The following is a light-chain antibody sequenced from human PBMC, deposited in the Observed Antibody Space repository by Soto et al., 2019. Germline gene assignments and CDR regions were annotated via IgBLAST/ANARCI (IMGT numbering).Light chain of an antibody. V-gene: IGLV2-14*01. J-gene: IGLJ3*02. CDR2: EVS. Sequence: QSALTQPASVSGSPGQSITISCTGTSSDIGAYNYVSWFQQYPGKAPNLMIYEVSKRPSGLSSRFSGFRSGNTASLTISGLQAEDEADYYCASFTTSSLWVFGGGTKVTVL. CDR1: SSDIGAYNY. CDR3: ASFTTSSLWV.